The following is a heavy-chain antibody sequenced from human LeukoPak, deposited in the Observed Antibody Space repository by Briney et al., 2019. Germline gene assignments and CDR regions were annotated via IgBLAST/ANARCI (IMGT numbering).Heavy chain of an antibody. CDR2: IYYSGST. V-gene: IGHV4-59*01. CDR1: GGSITSYH. Sequence: PSETLSLTCTVSGGSITSYHYSWIRQPPGKGLEWVGYIYYSGSTNYNPSLKSRVTISVDTSKNQFSLKLSSVTAADTAVYYCARGGSGTYYHYWGQGTLVTVSS. J-gene: IGHJ4*02. CDR3: ARGGSGTYYHY. D-gene: IGHD1-26*01.